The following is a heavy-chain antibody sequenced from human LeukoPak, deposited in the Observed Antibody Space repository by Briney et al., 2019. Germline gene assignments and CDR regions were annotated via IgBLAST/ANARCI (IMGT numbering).Heavy chain of an antibody. Sequence: ASVKISCKTSGYTFTGNFMHWVRQAPGQGPEWMGWINPNSGGTNYAQKFQGRVTMTRDTSISTAYMELSRLRSDDTAVYYCARDNDSRDPPHFDYWGQGTLVTVSS. CDR3: ARDNDSRDPPHFDY. V-gene: IGHV1-2*02. CDR1: GYTFTGNF. D-gene: IGHD3-16*01. J-gene: IGHJ4*02. CDR2: INPNSGGT.